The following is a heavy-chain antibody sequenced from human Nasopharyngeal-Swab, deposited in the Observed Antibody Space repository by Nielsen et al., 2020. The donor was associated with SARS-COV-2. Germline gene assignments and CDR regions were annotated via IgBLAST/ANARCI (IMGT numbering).Heavy chain of an antibody. D-gene: IGHD6-13*01. J-gene: IGHJ6*02. V-gene: IGHV1-69*13. CDR2: IIPIFGTA. CDR3: ARELIHFAAAAPRGDYYYGMDV. CDR1: GGTFSSYA. Sequence: SVKVSCKASGGTFSSYAISWVRQAPGQGLVWMGGIIPIFGTANYAQKFQGRVTITADESTSTAYMELSSLRSEDTAVYYCARELIHFAAAAPRGDYYYGMDVWGQGTTVTVSS.